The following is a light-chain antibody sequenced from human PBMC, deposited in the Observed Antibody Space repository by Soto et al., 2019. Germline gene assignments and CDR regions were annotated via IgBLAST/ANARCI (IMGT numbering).Light chain of an antibody. CDR1: QSIYTW. V-gene: IGKV1-5*03. Sequence: DIQMTQSPSTLSASVGDRVTISCRANQSIYTWLAWYQHKPGKAPKFLIYMASSLENGVPSRFSGSGSGTEFTLTISSLQPDDFATYVCQQYVKYPVTFGQGTKVDIK. CDR3: QQYVKYPVT. J-gene: IGKJ1*01. CDR2: MAS.